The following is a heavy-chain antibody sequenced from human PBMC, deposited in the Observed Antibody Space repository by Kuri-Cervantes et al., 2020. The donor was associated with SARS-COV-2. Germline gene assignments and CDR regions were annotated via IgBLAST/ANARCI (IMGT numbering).Heavy chain of an antibody. CDR3: ARDSLDWFMPLDY. J-gene: IGHJ4*02. CDR2: ISSSSSYI. Sequence: GESLKISCAASGFTFSSYSMNWVRQAPGKGLEWVSSISSSSSYIYYADSVKGRFTISRDNAKNSLYLQMNSLRAEDTAVYYCARDSLDWFMPLDYWGQGTLVTVSS. D-gene: IGHD3-9*01. CDR1: GFTFSSYS. V-gene: IGHV3-21*01.